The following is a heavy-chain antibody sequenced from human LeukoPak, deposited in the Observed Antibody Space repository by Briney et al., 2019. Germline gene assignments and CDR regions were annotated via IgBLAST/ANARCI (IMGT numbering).Heavy chain of an antibody. CDR2: TYWNGDK. Sequence: SGPTLVNPTQTLTLTCTFSGLSLSTVEVGVVWIRQPPGKALEWLGVTYWNGDKRYNPSLASRLTITKDTSKNQEVLTLTNMDPVDTATYYCGHRRESFDYHGVDVWGQGTTVTVSS. CDR1: GLSLSTVEVG. V-gene: IGHV2-5*01. J-gene: IGHJ6*02. D-gene: IGHD2/OR15-2a*01. CDR3: GHRRESFDYHGVDV.